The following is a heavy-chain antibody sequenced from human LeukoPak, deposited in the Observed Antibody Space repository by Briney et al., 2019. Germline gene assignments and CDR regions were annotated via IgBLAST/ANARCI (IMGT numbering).Heavy chain of an antibody. CDR2: IYRSGST. CDR1: GFTFSSYG. D-gene: IGHD3-10*01. J-gene: IGHJ4*02. V-gene: IGHV4-38-2*01. CDR3: ARALGLYGSGSSYYFDY. Sequence: GSLRLSCAASGFTFSSYGMSWIRQPPGKGLEWIGSIYRSGSTYYNPSLKSRVTISVDTSKNQFSLKLNSVTAADTAVYYRARALGLYGSGSSYYFDYWGQGTLLTVSS.